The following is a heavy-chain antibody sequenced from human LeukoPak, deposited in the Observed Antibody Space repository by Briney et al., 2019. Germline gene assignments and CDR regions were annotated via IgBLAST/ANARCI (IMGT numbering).Heavy chain of an antibody. Sequence: QAGGSLRLSCAASGFTFSSYGMHWVRQAPGKGLEWVAFIRYDGSNKYYADSVKGRFTISRDNSNNTLYLQMNSLRAEDTAVYYCAKRDAPKQWLAQFDYWGQGTLVTVSS. V-gene: IGHV3-30*02. CDR3: AKRDAPKQWLAQFDY. J-gene: IGHJ4*02. D-gene: IGHD6-19*01. CDR1: GFTFSSYG. CDR2: IRYDGSNK.